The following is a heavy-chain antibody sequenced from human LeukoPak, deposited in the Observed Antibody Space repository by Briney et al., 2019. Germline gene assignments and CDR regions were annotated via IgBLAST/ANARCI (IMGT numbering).Heavy chain of an antibody. V-gene: IGHV4-39*01. CDR2: IYYSGST. J-gene: IGHJ3*02. CDR3: ARRFANYYDSSGSHAFDI. D-gene: IGHD3-22*01. Sequence: PSETLSLTCTVSGGSISSSSYYWGWIRQPPGKGLEWIGSIYYSGSTYYNPSLKSRVTISVDTSKNQFSLKLSSVTAADTAVYYCARRFANYYDSSGSHAFDIWGQGTMVTVSS. CDR1: GGSISSSSYY.